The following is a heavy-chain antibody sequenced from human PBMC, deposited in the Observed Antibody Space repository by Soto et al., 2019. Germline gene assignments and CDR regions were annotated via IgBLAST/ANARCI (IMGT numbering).Heavy chain of an antibody. D-gene: IGHD1-7*01. Sequence: QVPLVESGGGVVQPGRSLRLSCAASGFTFSSYAMHWVRQAPGKGLEWVAVISYDGSNKYYADSVKGRFTISRDNSKNTLYLQMNSLRAEDTAVYYCARDGAYGITGTSFDYWGQGTLVTVSS. CDR3: ARDGAYGITGTSFDY. V-gene: IGHV3-30-3*01. J-gene: IGHJ4*02. CDR2: ISYDGSNK. CDR1: GFTFSSYA.